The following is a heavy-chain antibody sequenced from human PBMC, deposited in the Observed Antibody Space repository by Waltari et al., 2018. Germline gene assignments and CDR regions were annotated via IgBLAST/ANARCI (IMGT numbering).Heavy chain of an antibody. D-gene: IGHD5-12*01. Sequence: QLQLQESGPGLVRPSETLSLTCSVAGGSISSGSFYWGWIRQSPGKGLEWIGSIYYSGSTDYNSNLKSRVTISGDTSKNQFSLKLSSVTAADTAVYYCVRHWKKSGYRFDPWGQGTLVTVSS. J-gene: IGHJ5*02. V-gene: IGHV4-39*01. CDR2: IYYSGST. CDR3: VRHWKKSGYRFDP. CDR1: GGSISSGSFY.